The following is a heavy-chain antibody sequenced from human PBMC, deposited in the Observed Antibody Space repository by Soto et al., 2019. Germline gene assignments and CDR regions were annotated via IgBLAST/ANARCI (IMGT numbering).Heavy chain of an antibody. V-gene: IGHV2-5*02. CDR3: AHRQTYCGGDCYSGFDY. J-gene: IGHJ4*02. CDR1: GFSLNTRGVG. CDR2: IYWDDDK. Sequence: QITLKESGPTLVKPTQTLTLTCTFSGFSLNTRGVGVGWIRQPPGKALEWLALIYWDDDKRYSPSLKSMLTITKDTSKNQVVLTMTNMDPVDTATYYCAHRQTYCGGDCYSGFDYWGQGTLVTVSS. D-gene: IGHD2-21*02.